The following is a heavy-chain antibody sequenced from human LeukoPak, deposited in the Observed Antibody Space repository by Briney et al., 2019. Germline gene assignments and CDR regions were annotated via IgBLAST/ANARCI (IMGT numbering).Heavy chain of an antibody. CDR2: IYSGGST. CDR1: GFTVSSNY. D-gene: IGHD3-22*01. CDR3: ARAAQHYYDSSGYSDY. J-gene: IGHJ4*02. V-gene: IGHV3-66*01. Sequence: GGSLRLSCAASGFTVSSNYMSWVRQAPGEGLEWVSVIYSGGSTYYADSVKGRFTISRDNSKNTLYLQMNSLRAEDTAVYYCARAAQHYYDSSGYSDYWGQGTLVTVSS.